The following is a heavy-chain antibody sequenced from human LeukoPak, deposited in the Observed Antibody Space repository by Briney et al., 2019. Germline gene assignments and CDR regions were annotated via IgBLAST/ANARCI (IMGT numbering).Heavy chain of an antibody. Sequence: GGSLRLSCAASGFTFSSYAMSWVRQAPGKGLEWVSAISGSGGSTYYADSAKGRFTISRDNSKNTLCLQMNSLRAEDTAVYYCAKYSGSFTRDYYYYYGMDVWGQGTTVTVSS. CDR2: ISGSGGST. V-gene: IGHV3-23*01. CDR3: AKYSGSFTRDYYYYYGMDV. J-gene: IGHJ6*02. D-gene: IGHD1-26*01. CDR1: GFTFSSYA.